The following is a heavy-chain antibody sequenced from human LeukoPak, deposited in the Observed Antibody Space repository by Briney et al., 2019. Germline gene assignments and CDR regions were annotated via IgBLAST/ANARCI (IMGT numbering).Heavy chain of an antibody. CDR1: GGTFSSYA. V-gene: IGHV1-8*02. D-gene: IGHD3-22*01. CDR3: ARDPGYDTSGYYYGYFDY. Sequence: ASVKVSCKASGGTFSSYAISWERQAPGQGLEWMGWINPNSGGTNYAQKFQGRVTMTRDMSTSTVYMELSSLRSEDTAVYYCARDPGYDTSGYYYGYFDYWGLGTLVTVSS. CDR2: INPNSGGT. J-gene: IGHJ4*02.